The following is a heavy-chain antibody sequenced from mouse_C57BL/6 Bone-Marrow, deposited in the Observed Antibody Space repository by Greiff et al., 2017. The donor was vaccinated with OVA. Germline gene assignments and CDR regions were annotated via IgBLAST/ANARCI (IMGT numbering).Heavy chain of an antibody. CDR3: ASYFDY. Sequence: QVQLQQSGAELARPGASVKLSCKASGYTFTSYGISWVKQSTGQGLEWIGEIYPRSGNTYYNEKFKGKATLTADKSSSTAYMELRRLTSEDATVYFCASYFDYWGRGTALTVSS. V-gene: IGHV1-81*01. J-gene: IGHJ2*01. CDR2: IYPRSGNT. CDR1: GYTFTSYG.